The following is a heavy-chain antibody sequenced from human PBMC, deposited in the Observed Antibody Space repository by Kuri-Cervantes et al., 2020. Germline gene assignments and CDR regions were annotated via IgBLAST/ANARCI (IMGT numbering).Heavy chain of an antibody. CDR3: AGLVSSWYYFDY. CDR1: GFTFSSYA. Sequence: GGSLRLSCAASGFTFSSYAMSWVRRAPGKGLEWVSAISGSGGSTYYADSVKGRFTISRDNSKNTLYLQMNSLRAEDTAVYYCAGLVSSWYYFDYWGQGTLVTVSS. CDR2: ISGSGGST. D-gene: IGHD6-13*01. J-gene: IGHJ4*02. V-gene: IGHV3-23*01.